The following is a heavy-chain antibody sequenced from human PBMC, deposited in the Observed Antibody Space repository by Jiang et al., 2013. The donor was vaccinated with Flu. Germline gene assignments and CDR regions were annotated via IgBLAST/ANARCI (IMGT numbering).Heavy chain of an antibody. V-gene: IGHV4-39*01. CDR1: GGSISSSSYY. D-gene: IGHD3-10*01. Sequence: PGLVKPSETLSLTCTVSGGSISSSSYYWGWIRQPPGKGLEWIGSIYYSGSTYYNPSLKSRVTISVDTSKNQFSLKLSSVTAADTAVYYCARLPSEPGFSYYGMDVWGQGTTVTVSS. CDR2: IYYSGST. CDR3: ARLPSEPGFSYYGMDV. J-gene: IGHJ6*02.